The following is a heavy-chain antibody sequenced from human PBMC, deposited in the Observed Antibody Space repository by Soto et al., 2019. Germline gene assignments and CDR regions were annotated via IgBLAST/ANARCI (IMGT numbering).Heavy chain of an antibody. CDR2: IWGSGDRT. J-gene: IGHJ6*02. CDR1: GFAFRTYA. V-gene: IGHV3-23*01. Sequence: LRLSCAASGFAFRTYAMAWVRQAPGKGLEWVSGIWGSGDRTFYADSVKGRFTISRDNSRNTLYLQMYSLTAEDTALYYCAKTGPYCGGDCSRYFYGMDVWGQGTTVTVS. CDR3: AKTGPYCGGDCSRYFYGMDV. D-gene: IGHD2-21*02.